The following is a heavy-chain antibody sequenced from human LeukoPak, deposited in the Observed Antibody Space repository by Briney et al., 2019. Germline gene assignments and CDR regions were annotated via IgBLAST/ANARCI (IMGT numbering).Heavy chain of an antibody. CDR1: GGSFSAYY. V-gene: IGHV4-34*01. D-gene: IGHD4-23*01. CDR3: ARWVVTTVVTDYCYGMDV. CDR2: INHGGST. Sequence: SETLSLTCAVYGGSFSAYYWSWIRQPPGKGLEWIGEINHGGSTNYNPSLKSRVTISVDTSKNQFSLKLSSVTAADTAVYYCARWVVTTVVTDYCYGMDVWGQGTTVTVSS. J-gene: IGHJ6*02.